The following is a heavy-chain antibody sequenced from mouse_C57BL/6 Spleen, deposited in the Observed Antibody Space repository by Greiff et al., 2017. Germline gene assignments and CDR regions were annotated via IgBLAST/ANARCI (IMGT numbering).Heavy chain of an antibody. CDR1: GYTFTSYW. D-gene: IGHD1-1*01. CDR2: IYPGSGST. Sequence: QVQLQQPGAELVKPGASVKMSCKASGYTFTSYWITWVKQRPGQGLEWIGEIYPGSGSTNYNEKFKSKATLTVDTSSSTAYMQLSSLTSEGSSVEYCARSWIYCYDAMDYWGQGTSVTVSS. V-gene: IGHV1-55*01. CDR3: ARSWIYCYDAMDY. J-gene: IGHJ4*01.